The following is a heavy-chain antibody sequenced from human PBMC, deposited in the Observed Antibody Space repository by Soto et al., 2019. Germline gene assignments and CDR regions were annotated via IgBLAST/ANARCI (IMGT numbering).Heavy chain of an antibody. D-gene: IGHD3-3*01. V-gene: IGHV3-23*01. Sequence: GGSLRLSCAASRFTFSSRAMSWVRRAPGKGPEWVSAISASGSSTYYADSVKGRFTISRDNSKNALFLQMNSLRAEDTAIYYCASGPTIFGVNIIFEYYYGMDIWGQGTTVTVSS. CDR2: ISASGSST. J-gene: IGHJ6*02. CDR3: ASGPTIFGVNIIFEYYYGMDI. CDR1: RFTFSSRA.